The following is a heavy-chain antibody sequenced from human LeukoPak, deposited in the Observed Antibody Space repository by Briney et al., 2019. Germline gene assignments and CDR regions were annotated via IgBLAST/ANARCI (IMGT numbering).Heavy chain of an antibody. J-gene: IGHJ6*02. CDR2: ISYDGSNK. D-gene: IGHD1-26*01. CDR1: GFTFSSYG. CDR3: AKDRSLRVNGMDV. V-gene: IGHV3-30*18. Sequence: PGVSLRLSCAASGFTFSSYGMHWVRQTPGKGLEWVAVISYDGSNKYYADSVKGRFTISRDNSKNTLYLQMNSLRAEDTAVYYCAKDRSLRVNGMDVWGQGTTVTVSS.